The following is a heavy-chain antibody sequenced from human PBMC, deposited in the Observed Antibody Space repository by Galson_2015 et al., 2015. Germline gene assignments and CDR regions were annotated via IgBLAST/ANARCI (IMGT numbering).Heavy chain of an antibody. CDR3: AGFYDSGSHTWFDP. J-gene: IGHJ5*02. Sequence: NPSLKSRATISLDTSKNQFSLKLSSVTAADTAVYFCAGFYDSGSHTWFDPWGQGTLVTVSS. D-gene: IGHD3-16*01. V-gene: IGHV4-4*08.